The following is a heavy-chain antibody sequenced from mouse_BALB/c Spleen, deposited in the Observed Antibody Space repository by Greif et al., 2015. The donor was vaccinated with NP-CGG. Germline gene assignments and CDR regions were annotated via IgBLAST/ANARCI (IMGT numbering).Heavy chain of an antibody. CDR1: GFNIKDTY. CDR3: ASGDYDGVGAIDY. CDR2: IDPANGNT. J-gene: IGHJ4*01. D-gene: IGHD2-4*01. Sequence: VQLKESGAELVKPGASVKLSCTASGFNIKDTYMHWVMQRPEQGLEWIGRIDPANGNTKYDPKFQGKATITADTSSNTAYLHLSSLTSEDTAVYYCASGDYDGVGAIDYWGQGTSVTVSS. V-gene: IGHV14-3*02.